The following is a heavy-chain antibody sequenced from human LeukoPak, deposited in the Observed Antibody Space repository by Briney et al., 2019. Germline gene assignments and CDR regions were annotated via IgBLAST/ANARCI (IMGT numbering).Heavy chain of an antibody. CDR1: GFTFSSYS. Sequence: GGSLRLSCAASGFTFSSYSMNWVRQAPGKGLEWVSSISSSSSYIYYADSVKGRFTISRDNAKNSLYLQMNSRRAEDTAVYYGARDWGYYYYGMDVRGQGTTVTVSS. D-gene: IGHD3-16*01. J-gene: IGHJ6*02. CDR2: ISSSSSYI. CDR3: ARDWGYYYYGMDV. V-gene: IGHV3-21*01.